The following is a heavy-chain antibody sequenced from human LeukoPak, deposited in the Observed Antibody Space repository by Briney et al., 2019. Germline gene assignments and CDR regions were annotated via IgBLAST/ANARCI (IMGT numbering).Heavy chain of an antibody. V-gene: IGHV4-39*07. D-gene: IGHD3-16*02. Sequence: PSETLSLTCTVSGGSISSSSYYWGWIRQPPGKGLEWIGSIYYSGSTYYNPYFKSRVTISVDTSKNQFSLKLSSVTAADTAVYYCARAYNYDYVWGSYRRSCYFDYWGQGTLVTVSS. CDR2: IYYSGST. CDR1: GGSISSSSYY. J-gene: IGHJ4*02. CDR3: ARAYNYDYVWGSYRRSCYFDY.